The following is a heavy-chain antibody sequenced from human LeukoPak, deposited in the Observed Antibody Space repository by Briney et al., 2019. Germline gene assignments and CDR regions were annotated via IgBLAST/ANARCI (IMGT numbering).Heavy chain of an antibody. Sequence: SVKVSCKASGGTFSSYAISWVRQAPGQGLEWMGGTIPIFGTANYAQKFQGRVTITADESTSTAYMELSSLRSEDTAVYYCARMVGYCSGGSCSDFDYWGLGTLVTASS. CDR3: ARMVGYCSGGSCSDFDY. V-gene: IGHV1-69*13. J-gene: IGHJ4*02. D-gene: IGHD2-15*01. CDR1: GGTFSSYA. CDR2: TIPIFGTA.